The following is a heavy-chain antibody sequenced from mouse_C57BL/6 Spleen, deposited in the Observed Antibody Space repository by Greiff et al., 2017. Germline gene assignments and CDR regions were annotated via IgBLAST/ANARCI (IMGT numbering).Heavy chain of an antibody. CDR2: INPGSGGT. V-gene: IGHV1-54*01. Sequence: QVQLQQSGAELVRPGTSVKVSCKASGYAFTNYLIEWVKQRPGQGLEWIGVINPGSGGTNYNEKFKGKTTLTADKSSSTAYMQLSSLTSEDSAVYFCARGGGTEDYFDYWGQGTTLTVSS. CDR1: GYAFTNYL. J-gene: IGHJ2*01. CDR3: ARGGGTEDYFDY. D-gene: IGHD4-1*01.